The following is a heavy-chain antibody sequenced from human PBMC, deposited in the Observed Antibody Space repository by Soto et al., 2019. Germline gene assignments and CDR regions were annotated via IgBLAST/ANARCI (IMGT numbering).Heavy chain of an antibody. V-gene: IGHV1-18*01. CDR2: ISAYNGNT. Sequence: GASVKVSCKASGYTFTSYGISWVRQAPGQGLEWMGWISAYNGNTNYAQKLQGRVTMTTDTSTSTAYMELRSLRSDDTAVYYCARDSVVRGVIRPHWFDPWGQGTLVTVSS. CDR3: ARDSVVRGVIRPHWFDP. J-gene: IGHJ5*02. D-gene: IGHD3-10*01. CDR1: GYTFTSYG.